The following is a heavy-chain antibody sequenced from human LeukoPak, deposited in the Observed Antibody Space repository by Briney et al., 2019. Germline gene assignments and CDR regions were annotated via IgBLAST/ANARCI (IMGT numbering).Heavy chain of an antibody. D-gene: IGHD6-13*01. CDR2: IYYSGST. Sequence: SETLSLTCTVSGGSISSSSYYWGWIRQPPGKGLEWIGSIYYSGSTYYNPSLKSRVTIPVDTSKNQFSLKLSSVTAADTAVYYCARLRSAAGSGTSDYWGQGTLVTVSS. J-gene: IGHJ4*02. CDR1: GGSISSSSYY. V-gene: IGHV4-39*01. CDR3: ARLRSAAGSGTSDY.